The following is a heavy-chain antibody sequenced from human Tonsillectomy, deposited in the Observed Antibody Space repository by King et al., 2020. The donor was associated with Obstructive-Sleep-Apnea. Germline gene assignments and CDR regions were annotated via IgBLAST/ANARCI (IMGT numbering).Heavy chain of an antibody. V-gene: IGHV4-34*01. J-gene: IGHJ5*02. CDR1: GGSFSDYY. CDR3: ARASGAADVNWFDP. D-gene: IGHD6-13*01. CDR2: INHGGSS. Sequence: VQLQQWGAGLLKPSETLSLTCAVYGGSFSDYYWSWIRQPPGKGLEWIGEINHGGSSNYNLSLESRVTISVDMSKNQFSLKLTSVTAADTAMYYCARASGAADVNWFDPWGQGALVTVSS.